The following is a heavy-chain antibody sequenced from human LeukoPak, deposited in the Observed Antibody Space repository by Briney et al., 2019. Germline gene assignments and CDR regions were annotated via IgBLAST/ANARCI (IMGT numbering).Heavy chain of an antibody. CDR3: AGYCTNGVCYSYFQH. CDR2: INHSGST. V-gene: IGHV4-34*01. J-gene: IGHJ1*01. Sequence: SETLSLTCAVYGGSFSGYYWSWIRQPPGKGLEWIGEINHSGSTNYNPSLKSRVTISVDTSKNQFSLKPSSVTAADTAVYYCAGYCTNGVCYSYFQHWGQGTLVTVSS. CDR1: GGSFSGYY. D-gene: IGHD2-8*01.